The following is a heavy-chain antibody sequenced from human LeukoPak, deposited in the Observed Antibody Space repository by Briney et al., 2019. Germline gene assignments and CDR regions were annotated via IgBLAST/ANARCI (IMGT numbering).Heavy chain of an antibody. CDR2: ISAYNGNT. V-gene: IGHV1-18*01. CDR3: ARGDDSHPSGAFDI. CDR1: GYTFTSYG. Sequence: VASVKVSCKASGYTFTSYGISWVRQAPGQGLEWMGWISAYNGNTNYAQKLQGRVTMTTDTSTSTAYMELRSLRSDDTAVYYCARGDDSHPSGAFDIWGQGTMVTVSS. J-gene: IGHJ3*02. D-gene: IGHD3-3*01.